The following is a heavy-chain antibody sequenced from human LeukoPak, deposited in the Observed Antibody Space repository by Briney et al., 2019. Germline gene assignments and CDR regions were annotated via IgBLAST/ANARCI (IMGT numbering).Heavy chain of an antibody. CDR3: ARGFGYSYGYFGY. J-gene: IGHJ4*02. V-gene: IGHV4-59*12. Sequence: SETLSLTCTVSGGSISSYYWNWIRQPPGKGLEWIGYIYNSGNTNYNPSLKSRVTISIDTSKNQFSLKLSSVTAADTAVYYCARGFGYSYGYFGYWGQGTLVTVSS. D-gene: IGHD5-18*01. CDR1: GGSISSYY. CDR2: IYNSGNT.